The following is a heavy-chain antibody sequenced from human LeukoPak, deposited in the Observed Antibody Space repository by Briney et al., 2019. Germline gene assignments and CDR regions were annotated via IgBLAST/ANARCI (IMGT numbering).Heavy chain of an antibody. CDR2: IYSSGTT. CDR3: ARAGGGCSRASCPIPYYGLDV. V-gene: IGHV4-59*01. J-gene: IGHJ6*02. CDR1: GGSIRGFY. Sequence: PSETLSLTCSVSGGSIRGFYWNWIRQPPGKGLEWNGHIYSSGTTDYNPSLKSRVTISVDTSKSQFSLRLTSVTAADTAVYYCARAGGGCSRASCPIPYYGLDVWGQGTTVTVSS. D-gene: IGHD2-2*01.